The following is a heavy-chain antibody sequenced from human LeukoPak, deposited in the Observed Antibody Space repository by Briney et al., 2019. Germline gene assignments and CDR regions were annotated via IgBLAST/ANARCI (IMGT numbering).Heavy chain of an antibody. D-gene: IGHD6-19*01. CDR1: GGSISSYF. CDR3: ARASGWYLTN. CDR2: IYTSGSN. J-gene: IGHJ4*02. Sequence: SETLSLTCTVSGGSISSYFWSWIRQPAGKGLEWIGRIYTSGSNNYNPSLKSRVTMSIDTSKNQFSLNLSSVTAADTAVYFCARASGWYLTNWGQGTLVTVSS. V-gene: IGHV4-4*07.